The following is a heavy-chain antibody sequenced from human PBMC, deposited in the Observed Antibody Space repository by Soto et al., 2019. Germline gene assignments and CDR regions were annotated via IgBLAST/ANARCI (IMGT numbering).Heavy chain of an antibody. CDR1: GGTFISYA. D-gene: IGHD2-2*02. V-gene: IGHV1-69*13. CDR3: AAPICSSTSCYSAGDAFDI. J-gene: IGHJ3*02. Sequence: GGSVKVSCNDSGGTFISYAISWLRQAPGQGLEWMGGIIPIFGTANYAQKFQGRVTITADESTSTAYMELSSLRSEDTAVYYCAAPICSSTSCYSAGDAFDIWGQGTMVTVSS. CDR2: IIPIFGTA.